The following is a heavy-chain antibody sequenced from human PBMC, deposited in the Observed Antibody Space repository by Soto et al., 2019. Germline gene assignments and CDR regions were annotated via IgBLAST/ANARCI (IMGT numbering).Heavy chain of an antibody. CDR1: GFXXXXXY. J-gene: IGHJ2*01. D-gene: IGHD2-2*01. CDR3: ARDSCSSSSCPSYWYFDL. CDR2: ISSSGLTI. V-gene: IGHV3-11*01. Sequence: QVQLVESGGDXXXXGGXXXLSCAPSGFXXXXXYMSXXXQAPGKGPEWLSYISSSGLTIYYADSVKGRFTVSRDNAKNSLTLQMNSLRAEDTAVYYCARDSCSSSSCPSYWYFDLWGRGTLVTVSS.